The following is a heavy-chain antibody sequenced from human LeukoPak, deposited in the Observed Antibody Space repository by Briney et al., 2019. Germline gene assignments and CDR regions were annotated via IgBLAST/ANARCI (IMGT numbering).Heavy chain of an antibody. J-gene: IGHJ4*02. Sequence: GGSLRLSCAASGFTFSNAWMSWVRQAPGKGLEWVGRIKSKTDGGTTDYAAPVKGRFTISRDDSKNTLYLQMNSLKTEDTAVYYCTTDAGIAVAGLPEAFDYWGQGTLVTVSS. CDR2: IKSKTDGGTT. CDR3: TTDAGIAVAGLPEAFDY. V-gene: IGHV3-15*01. CDR1: GFTFSNAW. D-gene: IGHD6-19*01.